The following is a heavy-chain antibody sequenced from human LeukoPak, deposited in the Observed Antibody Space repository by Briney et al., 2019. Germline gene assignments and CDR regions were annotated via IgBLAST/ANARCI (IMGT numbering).Heavy chain of an antibody. CDR2: ISSNGGTT. CDR1: GFTFTSYA. D-gene: IGHD5-12*01. Sequence: GGSLRLSCATSGFTFTSYAMHWVRQAPDKGLEYVSTISSNGGTTYYANAVKGRFTISRDNSKNTLYLQMNSLRAEDTAVYYCARGPSGYHNTGGQGTLVTVSS. V-gene: IGHV3-64*04. J-gene: IGHJ4*02. CDR3: ARGPSGYHNT.